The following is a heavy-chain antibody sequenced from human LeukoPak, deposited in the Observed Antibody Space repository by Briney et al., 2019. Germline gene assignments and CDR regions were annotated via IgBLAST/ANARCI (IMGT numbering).Heavy chain of an antibody. CDR1: GYTFTSYD. CDR3: ARPPPGIAGAVGGY. CDR2: MNPNSGNT. V-gene: IGHV1-8*01. J-gene: IGHJ4*02. D-gene: IGHD6-19*01. Sequence: VASVKVSCKASGYTFTSYDINWVRQATGQGLEWMGWMNPNSGNTGYAQKFQGRVTMTRNTSISTAYMELSSLRSEDTAVYYCARPPPGIAGAVGGYWGQGTLVTVSS.